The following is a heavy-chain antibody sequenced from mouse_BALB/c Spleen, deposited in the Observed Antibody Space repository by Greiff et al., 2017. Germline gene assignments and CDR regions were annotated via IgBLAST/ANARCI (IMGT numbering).Heavy chain of an antibody. V-gene: IGHV3-8*02. Sequence: EVQLQQSGPSLVKPSQTLSLTCSVTGDSITSGYWNWIRKFPGNKLEYMGYISYSGSTYYNPSLKSRISITRDTSKNQYYLQLNSVTTEDTATYYCARFDGSYYYAMDYWGQGTSVTVSS. CDR1: GDSITSGY. D-gene: IGHD2-3*01. J-gene: IGHJ4*01. CDR2: ISYSGST. CDR3: ARFDGSYYYAMDY.